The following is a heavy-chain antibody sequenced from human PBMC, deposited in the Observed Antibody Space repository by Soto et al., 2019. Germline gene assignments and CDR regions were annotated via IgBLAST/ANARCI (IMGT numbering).Heavy chain of an antibody. J-gene: IGHJ4*02. CDR3: ASKAISSSSPYYFDY. V-gene: IGHV4-34*01. D-gene: IGHD6-6*01. CDR1: GGSFSGYY. Sequence: ETLSLTCAVYGGSFSGYYWSWIRQPPGKGLEWIGEINHSGSTNYNPSLKSRVTISVDTSKNQFSLKLSSVTAADTAVYYCASKAISSSSPYYFDYWGQGTLVTVSS. CDR2: INHSGST.